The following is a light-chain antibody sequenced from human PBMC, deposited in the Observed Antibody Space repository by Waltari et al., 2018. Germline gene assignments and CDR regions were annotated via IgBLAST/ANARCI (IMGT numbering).Light chain of an antibody. J-gene: IGLJ2*01. CDR2: DVS. Sequence: QSALTQPASVSGSPGQSTTISCTGTSSDVGDYNYFSWYQQHPGKAPKLMIYDVSNRPSGVSNRFSGSKSGNTASLTISGLQAEDEADYYCSSYIDSSTLELFGGGTSLTVL. V-gene: IGLV2-14*03. CDR3: SSYIDSSTLEL. CDR1: SSDVGDYNY.